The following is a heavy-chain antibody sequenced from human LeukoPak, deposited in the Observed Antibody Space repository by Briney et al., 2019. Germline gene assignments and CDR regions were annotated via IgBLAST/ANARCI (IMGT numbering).Heavy chain of an antibody. D-gene: IGHD3-22*01. CDR3: SIGVSSGPYHDY. Sequence: ASVKVSCKATGYTFTSYDINWVRQPTGQGLEWMGWMNPNSGNTGYAQKFQGRVTMTRNTSISTAYMELSSLRSEDTAVYYCSIGVSSGPYHDYWGQGTLVTVSS. J-gene: IGHJ4*02. CDR1: GYTFTSYD. V-gene: IGHV1-8*01. CDR2: MNPNSGNT.